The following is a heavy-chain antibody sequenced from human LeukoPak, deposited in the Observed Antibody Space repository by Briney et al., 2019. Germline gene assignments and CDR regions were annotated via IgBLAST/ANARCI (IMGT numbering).Heavy chain of an antibody. Sequence: SETLSLTCTVSGGSISSYYWSWIRQPPGKGLEWIGYIYYSGSTNYNPSLKSRVTISVDTSKNQFSLKLSSVTAADTAVYYCARDHFDDDAFDIWGQGTMVTVSS. CDR3: ARDHFDDDAFDI. CDR2: IYYSGST. J-gene: IGHJ3*02. V-gene: IGHV4-59*12. CDR1: GGSISSYY. D-gene: IGHD3-3*02.